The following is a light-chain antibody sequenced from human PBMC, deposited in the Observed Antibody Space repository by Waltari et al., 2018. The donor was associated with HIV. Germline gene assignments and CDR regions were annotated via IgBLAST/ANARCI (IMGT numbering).Light chain of an antibody. J-gene: IGLJ2*01. CDR1: KSGDKY. CDR2: QDT. CDR3: QAWDSSTCV. Sequence: SYDLTQPPSVSASPGQPANITCSGDKSGDKYACWYQRKPGQSPVLVIYQDTKRPSGFPGRFSGADAGNAASLTVSGTQAMDEADYYCQAWDSSTCVFGGGTKLAVL. V-gene: IGLV3-1*01.